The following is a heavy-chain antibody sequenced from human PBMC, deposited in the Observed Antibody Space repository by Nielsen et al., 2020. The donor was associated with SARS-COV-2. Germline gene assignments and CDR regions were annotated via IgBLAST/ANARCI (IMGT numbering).Heavy chain of an antibody. D-gene: IGHD6-13*01. V-gene: IGHV3-73*01. CDR1: GFTFSGSS. CDR3: ARVNPVSDSWFDALDI. J-gene: IGHJ3*02. CDR2: IRSKANIYAT. Sequence: GGSLRLSCAASGFTFSGSSMHWVRQASGKGLEWIGRIRSKANIYATAYAASVKDRFTISRDDSENTAYLQMNSLRTEDTAVYFCARVNPVSDSWFDALDIWGQGTMVTVSS.